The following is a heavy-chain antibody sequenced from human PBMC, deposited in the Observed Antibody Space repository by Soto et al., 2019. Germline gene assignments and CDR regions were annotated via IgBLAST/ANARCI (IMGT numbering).Heavy chain of an antibody. CDR2: ISAHNGNP. CDR1: GYTFTTYG. D-gene: IGHD1-1*01. V-gene: IGHV1-18*01. CDR3: ARWRYGDY. J-gene: IGHJ4*02. Sequence: QVHLVQSGAEVKKPGASVKVSCKGSGYTFTTYGITWVRQAPGQGLEWRGWISAHNGNPNYAQKLQGRVTVTRDTSTSTADMELRSLRSDDTAVYYCARWRYGDYWGQGALVTVSS.